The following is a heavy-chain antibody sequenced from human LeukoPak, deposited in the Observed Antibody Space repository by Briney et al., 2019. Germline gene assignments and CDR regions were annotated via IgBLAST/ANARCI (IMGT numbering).Heavy chain of an antibody. D-gene: IGHD5-12*01. Sequence: ASVKVSCKSSGYTFTGYYMHWVRQAPGQGLEWMGWINPNSGGTDYAQKFQGRVTMARDTSISTAYMELSSLTSDDTAVYYCSRGRADGYSGYDFGDYWGQGTLVTVSS. CDR3: SRGRADGYSGYDFGDY. CDR2: INPNSGGT. J-gene: IGHJ4*02. V-gene: IGHV1-2*02. CDR1: GYTFTGYY.